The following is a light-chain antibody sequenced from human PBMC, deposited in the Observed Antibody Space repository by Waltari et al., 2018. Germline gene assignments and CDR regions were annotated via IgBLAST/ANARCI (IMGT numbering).Light chain of an antibody. CDR2: HTA. Sequence: EIVLTQSPGTLSLSPGERATLSCRASQSVAKYLACYQQKPGQAPRPLIYHTANRANGIPDRFSGRGSGTDFSLNISRLDPEDFAVYYCQKYDSLPATFGQGTKVEIK. CDR1: QSVAKY. V-gene: IGKV3-20*01. J-gene: IGKJ1*01. CDR3: QKYDSLPAT.